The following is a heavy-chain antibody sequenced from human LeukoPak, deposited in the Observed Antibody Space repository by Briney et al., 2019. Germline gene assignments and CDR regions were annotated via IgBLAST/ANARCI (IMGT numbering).Heavy chain of an antibody. CDR1: GFNFSIYV. V-gene: IGHV3-33*08. CDR3: ARASGPFAC. D-gene: IGHD3-10*01. Sequence: PGSSLRLSCAASGFNFSIYVMHWVRQAPAKGLEWVAVIWNDGSNKYYADSVKGQFTISKDNSKNTLYLQMNSLRPENTAVYCCARASGPFACWGEGTLVCVSS. CDR2: IWNDGSNK. J-gene: IGHJ4*02.